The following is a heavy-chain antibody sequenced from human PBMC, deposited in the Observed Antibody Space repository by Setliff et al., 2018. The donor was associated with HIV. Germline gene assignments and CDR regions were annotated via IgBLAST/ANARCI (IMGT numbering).Heavy chain of an antibody. CDR1: GYSISSGYY. CDR3: ARYRMSSSWYDYFQH. CDR2: IYHSGST. V-gene: IGHV4-38-2*02. Sequence: TSETLSLTCTVSGYSISSGYYWGWIRQPPGKGLEWIGSIYHSGSTYYNPSLKSRVTISVDTSKNQFSLKLSSVTAADTAVYYCARYRMSSSWYDYFQHWGQGTLVTVSS. D-gene: IGHD6-13*01. J-gene: IGHJ1*01.